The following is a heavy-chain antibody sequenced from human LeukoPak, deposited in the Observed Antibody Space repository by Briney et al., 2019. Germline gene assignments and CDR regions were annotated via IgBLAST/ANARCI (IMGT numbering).Heavy chain of an antibody. CDR2: IKKDGSEE. CDR1: GFTFSTYW. CDR3: AREGYHLYHIDY. V-gene: IGHV3-7*01. J-gene: IGHJ4*02. Sequence: GGSLRLSCAASGFTFSTYWMSWVRQAPGKGLEWVANIKKDGSEEYYVDSVKGRFTISRDNAKNSLYLQMNSLRAEDTAVYYCAREGYHLYHIDYWGQGTLVTVSS. D-gene: IGHD2-2*02.